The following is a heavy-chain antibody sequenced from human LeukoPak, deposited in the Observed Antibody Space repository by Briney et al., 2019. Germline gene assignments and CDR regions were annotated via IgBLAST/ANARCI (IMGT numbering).Heavy chain of an antibody. CDR3: AKGDSSGWDTPADI. Sequence: SETLSLTCAVYGGSFSGYYWSWIRQPPGKGLEWIGEINHSGSTNYNPSLKSRVTISVDTSKNQFSLKLSSVTAADTAIYYCAKGDSSGWDTPADIRGQGTMVTVSS. J-gene: IGHJ3*02. D-gene: IGHD3-22*01. V-gene: IGHV4-34*01. CDR1: GGSFSGYY. CDR2: INHSGST.